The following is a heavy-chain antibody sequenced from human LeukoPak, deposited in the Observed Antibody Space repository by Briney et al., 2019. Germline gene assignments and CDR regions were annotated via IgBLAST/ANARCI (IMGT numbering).Heavy chain of an antibody. CDR2: INPSGGST. Sequence: GASVKVSCTASGYTFTSYYMHWVRQAPGQGLEWMGIINPSGGSTSYAQKFQGRVTMTRDMSTSTVYMELSSLRSEDTAVYYCAREEGPSQDFDYWGQGTLVTVSS. V-gene: IGHV1-46*01. J-gene: IGHJ4*02. CDR1: GYTFTSYY. CDR3: AREEGPSQDFDY.